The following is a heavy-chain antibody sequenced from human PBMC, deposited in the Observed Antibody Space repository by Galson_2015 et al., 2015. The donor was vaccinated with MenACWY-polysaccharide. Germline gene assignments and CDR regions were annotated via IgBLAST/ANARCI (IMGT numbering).Heavy chain of an antibody. V-gene: IGHV3-7*01. CDR3: ARGHYGMDV. J-gene: IGHJ6*02. Sequence: SLRLSCAASGFTVSSYWMTWVRQAPGKGLEWVANIKKDGSEKYYVDSVKGRFTISRDNSKNSLYLQMHSLRAEDTAVYSCARGHYGMDVWGQGTTVTVSS. CDR1: GFTVSSYW. CDR2: IKKDGSEK.